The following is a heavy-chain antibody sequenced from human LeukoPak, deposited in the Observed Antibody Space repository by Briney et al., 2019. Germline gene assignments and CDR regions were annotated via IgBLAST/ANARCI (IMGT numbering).Heavy chain of an antibody. D-gene: IGHD1-26*01. CDR1: GGSISSRSYF. Sequence: PSETLSLTCTVSGGSISSRSYFWGWIRQPPGKGLEWIGSIYYKGNTYFNPSLKSRVTISEDTSKNQFSLKLNSLTAADTAVYYCAGQWELPRDYWGQGTLVTVSS. V-gene: IGHV4-39*07. CDR2: IYYKGNT. CDR3: AGQWELPRDY. J-gene: IGHJ4*02.